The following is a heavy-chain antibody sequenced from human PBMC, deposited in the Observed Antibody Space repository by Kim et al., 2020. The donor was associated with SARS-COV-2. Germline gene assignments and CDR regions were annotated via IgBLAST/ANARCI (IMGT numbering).Heavy chain of an antibody. V-gene: IGHV4-39*01. CDR2: TQYGVNT. J-gene: IGHJ6*01. Sequence: SETLSLTCTVSGGSDVTGGYFWGWIRQPPGKGLEWIGSTQYGVNTYHNPSLKSRVTISADSSKNQFSLEMTSATAADTAFHYCVCRTYSGGRHIETDLWG. D-gene: IGHD6-19*01. CDR3: VCRTYSGGRHIETDL. CDR1: GGSDVTGGYF.